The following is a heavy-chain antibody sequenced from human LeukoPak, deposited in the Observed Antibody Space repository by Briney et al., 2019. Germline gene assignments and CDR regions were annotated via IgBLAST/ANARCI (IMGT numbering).Heavy chain of an antibody. J-gene: IGHJ4*02. CDR1: GFTFSSYG. CDR3: AKGADTALDY. CDR2: ISGSGGST. D-gene: IGHD5-18*01. V-gene: IGHV3-23*01. Sequence: TGGTLRLSCAASGFTFSSYGMSCVRQAPGKGLEWVSAISGSGGSTYYADSVKGRFTISRDNSKNTLYLQMNSLRAEDTAVYYCAKGADTALDYWGQGTLVTVSS.